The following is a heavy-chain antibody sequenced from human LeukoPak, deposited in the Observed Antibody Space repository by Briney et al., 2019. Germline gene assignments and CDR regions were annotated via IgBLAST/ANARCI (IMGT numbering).Heavy chain of an antibody. CDR3: ARDLEWSGTTMHDAFDI. V-gene: IGHV4-39*07. CDR1: GGSMSNIYY. D-gene: IGHD1-7*01. J-gene: IGHJ3*02. Sequence: PSETLSLTCNVSGGSMSNIYYWGWIRQPPGEGLEWIGNIFYSGITYYNPSLKSRVTISVDRSKNQFSLKLSSVTAADTAVYYCARDLEWSGTTMHDAFDIWGQGTMVTVSS. CDR2: IFYSGIT.